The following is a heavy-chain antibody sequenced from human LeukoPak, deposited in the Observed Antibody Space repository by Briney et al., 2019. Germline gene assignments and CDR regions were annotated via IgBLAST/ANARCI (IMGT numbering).Heavy chain of an antibody. D-gene: IGHD6-13*01. CDR1: GYTFTSYA. V-gene: IGHV1-3*01. Sequence: ASVKVSCKASGYTFTSYALHWVRQPRGQRLEWMGWINAGNGNTKYSQKLQGRVTITRDTTASTAYMEPSSLRCEDTAVYYCARDRRVYSSSWYNWYDPWGQRTLVTVSS. J-gene: IGHJ5*02. CDR2: INAGNGNT. CDR3: ARDRRVYSSSWYNWYDP.